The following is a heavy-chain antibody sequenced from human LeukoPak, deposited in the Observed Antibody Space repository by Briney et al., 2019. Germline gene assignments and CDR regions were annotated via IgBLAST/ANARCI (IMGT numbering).Heavy chain of an antibody. CDR1: GFRFSDYY. D-gene: IGHD2-15*01. V-gene: IGHV3-11*05. CDR3: AREVGSSRAFDI. J-gene: IGHJ3*02. Sequence: PGGSLRLSCAGSGFRFSDYYMAWIRQTPGKGLQRVSFFDRGRDGKAHADSVQGQFTFSRDNDKNSLYLLLNSLTAEDTAVYYCAREVGSSRAFDIWGQGTMVTVSS. CDR2: FDRGRDGK.